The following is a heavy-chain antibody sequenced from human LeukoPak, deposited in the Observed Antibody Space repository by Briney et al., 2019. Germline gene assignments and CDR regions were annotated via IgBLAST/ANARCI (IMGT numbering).Heavy chain of an antibody. J-gene: IGHJ4*02. CDR3: ARDRGRWLPYFDY. D-gene: IGHD5-24*01. CDR1: GFTFSSYG. V-gene: IGHV3-33*01. Sequence: GGSLRLSCAASGFTFSSYGMHWVRQAPGKGLEWVAVIWYGGSNKYYADSVKGRFTISRDNSKNTLYLQMNSLRAEDTAVYYCARDRGRWLPYFDYWGQGTLVTVSS. CDR2: IWYGGSNK.